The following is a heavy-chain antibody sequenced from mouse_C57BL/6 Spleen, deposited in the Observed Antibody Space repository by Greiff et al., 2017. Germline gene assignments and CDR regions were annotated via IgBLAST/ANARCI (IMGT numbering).Heavy chain of an antibody. CDR3: ASAYYSNYVDY. J-gene: IGHJ2*01. CDR2: ISYDGSN. V-gene: IGHV3-6*01. D-gene: IGHD2-5*01. CDR1: GYSITSGYY. Sequence: EVQLVESGPGLVKPSQSLSLTCSVTGYSITSGYYWNWIRQFPGNKLEWMGYISYDGSNNYNPSLKNRISITRDTSKNQFFLKLNSVTTEDTATYYCASAYYSNYVDYWGQGTTLTVSS.